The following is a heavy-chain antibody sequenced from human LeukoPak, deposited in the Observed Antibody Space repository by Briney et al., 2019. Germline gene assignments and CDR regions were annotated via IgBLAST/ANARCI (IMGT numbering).Heavy chain of an antibody. Sequence: ASVTVSCTASGYTFTNNYLHWVRQAPGQGLEWMGMIYPRDGSTSYAQNFQGRVTVTRDTSTTTVHMELRGLRSEDTAVYYCARDTTTMVRGVSDYWGQGTLVTVSS. CDR2: IYPRDGST. V-gene: IGHV1-46*01. J-gene: IGHJ4*02. CDR1: GYTFTNNY. D-gene: IGHD3-10*01. CDR3: ARDTTTMVRGVSDY.